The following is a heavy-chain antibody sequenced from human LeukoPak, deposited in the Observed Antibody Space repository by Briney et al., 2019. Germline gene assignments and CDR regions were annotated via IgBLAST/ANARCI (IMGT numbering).Heavy chain of an antibody. J-gene: IGHJ4*02. V-gene: IGHV3-23*01. D-gene: IGHD6-19*01. Sequence: GGSLRFSCAASGFTVGSAWMSWVRQAPGKGLEWVSAISGSGGSTYYADSVKGRFTISRDNSKNTLYLQMNSLRAEDTAVYYCAKDQVFAAVAGTGFDYWGQGTLVTVSS. CDR3: AKDQVFAAVAGTGFDY. CDR1: GFTVGSAW. CDR2: ISGSGGST.